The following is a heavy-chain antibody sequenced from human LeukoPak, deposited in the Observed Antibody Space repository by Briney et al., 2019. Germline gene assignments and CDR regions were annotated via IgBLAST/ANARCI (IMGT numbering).Heavy chain of an antibody. CDR2: ISYDGINT. CDR3: ARDLVGGWDDSSGYYYGYFDY. J-gene: IGHJ4*02. V-gene: IGHV3-30-3*01. CDR1: GFTFAIYA. D-gene: IGHD3-22*01. Sequence: PGGSLKLSCAASGFTFAIYAMHWVRKAPGKGRKWVAVISYDGINTYYADAVKGRFTISRDNSKNTLYLQMNSRRAEDTAVYYCARDLVGGWDDSSGYYYGYFDYWGQGTLVTVSS.